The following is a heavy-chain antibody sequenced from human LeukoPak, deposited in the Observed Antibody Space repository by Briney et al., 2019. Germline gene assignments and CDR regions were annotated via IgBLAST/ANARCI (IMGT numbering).Heavy chain of an antibody. D-gene: IGHD3-10*01. CDR1: GFYLSGFW. CDR2: INADGRIT. Sequence: PGGSLRLSCAASGFYLSGFWMHWVRQVPGKGLIWVARINADGRITNYADSVKGRFTISRDNAKNSLYLQMNSLRAEDTVVYYCASGITMVRGVIITFNYWGQGTLVTVSS. J-gene: IGHJ4*02. V-gene: IGHV3-74*01. CDR3: ASGITMVRGVIITFNY.